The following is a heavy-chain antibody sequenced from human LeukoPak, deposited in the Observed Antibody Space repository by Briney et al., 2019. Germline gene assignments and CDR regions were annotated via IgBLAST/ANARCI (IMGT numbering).Heavy chain of an antibody. D-gene: IGHD3-22*01. CDR3: ARLGYYDSSGYPPLPPDFDY. CDR1: GFTFSSYS. V-gene: IGHV3-21*01. J-gene: IGHJ4*02. CDR2: ISSSSSYI. Sequence: PGGSLRLSCAASGFTFSSYSMNWVRQAPGKGLEWVSSISSSSSYIYYADSVKGRFTISRDNAKNSLYLQMNSLRAEDTAVYYCARLGYYDSSGYPPLPPDFDYWGQGTLVTVSS.